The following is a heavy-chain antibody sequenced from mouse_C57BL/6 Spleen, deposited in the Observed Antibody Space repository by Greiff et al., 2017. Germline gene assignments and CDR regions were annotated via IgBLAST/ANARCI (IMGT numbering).Heavy chain of an antibody. D-gene: IGHD1-1*01. V-gene: IGHV1-62-2*01. Sequence: VQLQQSGAELVKPGASVKLSCKASGYTFTEYTIHWVKQRSGQGLEWIGWFYPGSGSIKYNEKFKDKATLTADKSSSKVYMELSRLKSEDSAVYFCARHEFYYYGSSPYIFDYWGQGTTLTVSS. CDR2: FYPGSGSI. J-gene: IGHJ2*01. CDR3: ARHEFYYYGSSPYIFDY. CDR1: GYTFTEYT.